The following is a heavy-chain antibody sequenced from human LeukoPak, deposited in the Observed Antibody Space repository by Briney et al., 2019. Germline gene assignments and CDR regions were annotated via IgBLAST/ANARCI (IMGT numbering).Heavy chain of an antibody. CDR3: AKVRSGNNYYFDY. CDR2: MSASGSHT. CDR1: GFTVSSNY. D-gene: IGHD1/OR15-1a*01. J-gene: IGHJ4*02. Sequence: PGGSLRLSCAASGFTVSSNYMSWVRQAPGKGLEWDSGMSASGSHTHSADFVKGRFTISRDNFKNTLYLQMNGLRVEDTAVYYCAKVRSGNNYYFDYWGQGTLVTVSS. V-gene: IGHV3-23*01.